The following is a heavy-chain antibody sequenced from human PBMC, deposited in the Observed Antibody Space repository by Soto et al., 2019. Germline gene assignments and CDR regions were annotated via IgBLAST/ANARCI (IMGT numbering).Heavy chain of an antibody. J-gene: IGHJ5*02. D-gene: IGHD2-21*02. CDR1: GGSISSYY. V-gene: IGHV4-59*01. CDR2: IYYSGST. CDR3: ARGRVVVTAIRRDNWFDP. Sequence: SETLSLTCTVSGGSISSYYWSWIRQPPGKGLEWIGYIYYSGSTNYNPSLKSRVTISVDTSKNQFSLKLSSVTAADTAVYYCARGRVVVTAIRRDNWFDPWGQGTLVTVSS.